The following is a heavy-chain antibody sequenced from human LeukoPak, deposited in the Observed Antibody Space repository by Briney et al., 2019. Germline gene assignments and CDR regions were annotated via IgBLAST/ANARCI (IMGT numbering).Heavy chain of an antibody. CDR1: GYTFTSYD. CDR2: INPNSGGT. V-gene: IGHV1-2*02. D-gene: IGHD4-23*01. J-gene: IGHJ4*02. Sequence: ASVKVSCKASGYTFTSYDINWVRQATGQGLEWMGWINPNSGGTNYAQKFQGRVTMTRDTSISTAYMELSRLRSDDTAVYYCARGTTTVARHFDYWGQGTLVTVSS. CDR3: ARGTTTVARHFDY.